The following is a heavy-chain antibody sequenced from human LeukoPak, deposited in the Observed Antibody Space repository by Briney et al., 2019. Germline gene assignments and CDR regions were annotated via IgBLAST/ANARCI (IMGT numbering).Heavy chain of an antibody. Sequence: PGGSLRLSCAASGLTFSSYGMHWVRQAPGKGLEWVAVIPYDGYNKYYADSVKGRFTISRDNSKNTLYLQMNSLRAEDTAVYYCARDRVVATIRGYFDYWGQGTLVTVSS. CDR1: GLTFSSYG. D-gene: IGHD5-12*01. CDR2: IPYDGYNK. V-gene: IGHV3-30*03. CDR3: ARDRVVATIRGYFDY. J-gene: IGHJ4*02.